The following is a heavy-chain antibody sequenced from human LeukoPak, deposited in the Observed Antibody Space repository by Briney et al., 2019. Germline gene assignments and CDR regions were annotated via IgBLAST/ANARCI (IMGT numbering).Heavy chain of an antibody. CDR2: ISGSGGST. V-gene: IGHV3-23*01. CDR3: AVAAAGTAEVYYYYYYMDV. D-gene: IGHD6-13*01. J-gene: IGHJ6*03. Sequence: GGSLRLSCAASGFTFSSYAMSWVRQAPGTGLEWVSAISGSGGSTYYADSVKGRFTISRDNSKNTLYLQMNSLRAEDTAVYYCAVAAAGTAEVYYYYYYMDVWGKGTTVTVSS. CDR1: GFTFSSYA.